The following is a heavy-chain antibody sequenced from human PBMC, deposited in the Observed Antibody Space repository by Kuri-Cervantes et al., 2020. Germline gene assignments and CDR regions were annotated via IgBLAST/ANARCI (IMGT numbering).Heavy chain of an antibody. J-gene: IGHJ4*02. Sequence: SVNVSCKASGYTFTSYDINWVRQATGQGLEWMGWMNPNSGNTGYAQKFQGRVTMTRNTSINTAYMELSSLRSEDTAVYYCARETHQYCSSTSCYYWDYWGQGTLVTVSS. CDR2: MNPNSGNT. V-gene: IGHV1-8*01. CDR3: ARETHQYCSSTSCYYWDY. D-gene: IGHD2-2*01. CDR1: GYTFTSYD.